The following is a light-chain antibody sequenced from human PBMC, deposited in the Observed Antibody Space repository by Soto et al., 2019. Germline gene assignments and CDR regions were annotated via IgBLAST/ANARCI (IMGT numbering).Light chain of an antibody. J-gene: IGKJ5*01. V-gene: IGKV3-15*01. CDR3: QQYNKWPPIT. Sequence: EIVMTQSPATLSVSPGERATLSCRASQSISSNLAWYQQKPGQAPRLLIYGASTRATAIPARFSGSGSGTEFTLTISSLQSEDFVVYYCQQYNKWPPITFGQGTRLEIK. CDR2: GAS. CDR1: QSISSN.